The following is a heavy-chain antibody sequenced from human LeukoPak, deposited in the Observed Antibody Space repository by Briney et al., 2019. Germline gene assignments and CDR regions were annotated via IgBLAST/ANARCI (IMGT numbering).Heavy chain of an antibody. Sequence: GGSLRLSCAASGFTFSSYAMHWVRQAPGKGLEWVAVISYDGSNKYYADSVKGRFTISRDNSKNTLYLQMNSLRAEDTAVYYCVSTVTTNYWGQGTLVTVSS. CDR2: ISYDGSNK. CDR1: GFTFSSYA. CDR3: VSTVTTNY. J-gene: IGHJ4*02. V-gene: IGHV3-30*04. D-gene: IGHD4-17*01.